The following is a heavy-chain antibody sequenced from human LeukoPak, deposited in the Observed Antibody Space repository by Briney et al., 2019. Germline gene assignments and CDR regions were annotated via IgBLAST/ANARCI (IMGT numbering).Heavy chain of an antibody. Sequence: GGSLRLSCAASGLTFSSYAMSWVRQGPGKGLDWVASINPDTSEIHYVDAVRGRFTISRDNAKNSLYLQMSSLTADDTALYYCVRSHHPGGWFDPWGQGTLVTVSS. V-gene: IGHV3-7*01. J-gene: IGHJ5*02. CDR3: VRSHHPGGWFDP. D-gene: IGHD3-10*01. CDR1: GLTFSSYA. CDR2: INPDTSEI.